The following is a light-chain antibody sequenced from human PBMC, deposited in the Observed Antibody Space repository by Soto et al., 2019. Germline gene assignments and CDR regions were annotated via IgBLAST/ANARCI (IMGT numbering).Light chain of an antibody. CDR2: GAS. CDR1: QSVTNNY. CDR3: QYHTDWPPYT. J-gene: IGKJ2*01. V-gene: IGKV3D-20*02. Sequence: EIVLTQSPGTLSLSPGERATLSCRASQSVTNNYLAWYQQKPSQAPRLLIFGASSRAAGIPDRFSGSGSGTDFTLAIGRLEPEDFAVYYCQYHTDWPPYTFGQGTTLEI.